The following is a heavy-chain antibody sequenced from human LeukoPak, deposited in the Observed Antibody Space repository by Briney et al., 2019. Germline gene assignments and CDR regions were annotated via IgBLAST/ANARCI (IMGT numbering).Heavy chain of an antibody. J-gene: IGHJ4*02. CDR3: ARTSGYSYISAFDY. D-gene: IGHD5-18*01. V-gene: IGHV4-39*07. CDR2: FSYGGST. CDR1: GGSISSSSYY. Sequence: SETLSLTCTVSGGSISSSSYYWGWIRQPPGKGLEWIGSFSYGGSTYYNPSLKSQVTISVDTSKNQFSLRLSSVTAAGTAVYYCARTSGYSYISAFDYWGQGTLVTVSS.